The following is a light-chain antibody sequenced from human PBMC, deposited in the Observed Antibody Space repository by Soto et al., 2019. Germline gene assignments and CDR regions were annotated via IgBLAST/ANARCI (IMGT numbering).Light chain of an antibody. Sequence: EIVLTQSPATLSLSPGERATLSCRASQSVSSYLAWYQQRPGQAPRLLIYAASQRATGIPARFSGSGSGTDFTLTISSLEPEDFAVYYCQQRSNWFLTFGGGTKVEIK. CDR2: AAS. CDR1: QSVSSY. J-gene: IGKJ4*01. V-gene: IGKV3-11*01. CDR3: QQRSNWFLT.